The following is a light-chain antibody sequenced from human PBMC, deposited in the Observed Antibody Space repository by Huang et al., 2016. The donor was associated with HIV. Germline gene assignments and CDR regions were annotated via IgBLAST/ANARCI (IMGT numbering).Light chain of an antibody. Sequence: DIQMTQSPSSLSASVGDRVTITCRARQSISNYLNWYQQKPVNAPKLLIYAASSLQSGVPSRCSGSGSGTDFTLTISSLQPEESAAYYWQQSYSPRTFGPGTKVDIK. J-gene: IGKJ3*01. CDR2: AAS. CDR3: QQSYSPRT. V-gene: IGKV1-39*01. CDR1: QSISNY.